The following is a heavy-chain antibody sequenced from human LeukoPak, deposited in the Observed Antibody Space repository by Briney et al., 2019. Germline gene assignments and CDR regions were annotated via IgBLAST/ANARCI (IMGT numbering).Heavy chain of an antibody. CDR1: GYSISSGYY. CDR2: IYHSGST. CDR3: ARVMGITMVRLNNWFDP. Sequence: SETLSLTCTVSGYSISSGYYWGWIRQPPGKGLEWIGSIYHSGSTYYNPSLKSRVTISVDTSKNQFSLKLSSVTAAGTAVYYCARVMGITMVRLNNWFDPWGQGTLVTVSS. V-gene: IGHV4-38-2*02. J-gene: IGHJ5*02. D-gene: IGHD3-10*01.